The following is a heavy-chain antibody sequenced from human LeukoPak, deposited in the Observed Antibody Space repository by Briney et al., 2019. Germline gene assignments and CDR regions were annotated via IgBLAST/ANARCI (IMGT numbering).Heavy chain of an antibody. CDR1: GFTFSSYS. V-gene: IGHV3-21*01. D-gene: IGHD6-13*01. CDR2: ISSSSSYI. Sequence: KTGGSLRLSCAASGFTFSSYSMNWVHQAPGKGLEWVSSISSSSSYIYYADSVKGRFTISRDNAKNSLYLQMNSLRAEDTAVYYCARVPKQQLGQFDPWGQGTLVTVSS. J-gene: IGHJ5*02. CDR3: ARVPKQQLGQFDP.